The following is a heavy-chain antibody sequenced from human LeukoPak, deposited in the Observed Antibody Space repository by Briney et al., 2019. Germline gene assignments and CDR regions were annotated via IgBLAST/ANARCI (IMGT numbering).Heavy chain of an antibody. V-gene: IGHV4-34*01. Sequence: PSETLSLTCTVSGGSISSYYWSWIRQVPGKGLEWIGEINHSGSTNYNPSLKSRVTISVDTSKNQFSLKLSSVTAADTAVYYCARGIRSPGIAAAGLRFDPWGQGTLVTVSS. CDR1: GGSISSYY. CDR3: ARGIRSPGIAAAGLRFDP. CDR2: INHSGST. J-gene: IGHJ5*02. D-gene: IGHD6-13*01.